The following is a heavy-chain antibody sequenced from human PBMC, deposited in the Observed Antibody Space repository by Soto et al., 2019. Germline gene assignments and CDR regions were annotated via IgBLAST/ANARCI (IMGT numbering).Heavy chain of an antibody. Sequence: QERLQESGPGLVKPSETLSLTCSVSGGSINGYYWNWIRQPPGKGLEWLGNVYFSGSNHYNPTLEARLTISLDTSKKLISLKLRSVTAADTAVYYCARQEAVPGTPFDSWGQGTVVSVSS. D-gene: IGHD6-19*01. CDR1: GGSINGYY. CDR3: ARQEAVPGTPFDS. V-gene: IGHV4-59*01. J-gene: IGHJ4*02. CDR2: VYFSGSN.